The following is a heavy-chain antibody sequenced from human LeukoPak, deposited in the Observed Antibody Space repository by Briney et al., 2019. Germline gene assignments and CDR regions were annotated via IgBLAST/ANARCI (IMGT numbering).Heavy chain of an antibody. V-gene: IGHV3-21*01. D-gene: IGHD1-7*01. CDR3: ARGVSLISLDL. Sequence: GGSLRLSCAASGFTFSNYGMNWVRQAPGKGLEWVSSISSSSSYIYYADSVKGRFTISRDNAKNSLYLQMNSLRAEDTAVYYCARGVSLISLDLWGQGTLVTVSS. CDR2: ISSSSSYI. CDR1: GFTFSNYG. J-gene: IGHJ4*02.